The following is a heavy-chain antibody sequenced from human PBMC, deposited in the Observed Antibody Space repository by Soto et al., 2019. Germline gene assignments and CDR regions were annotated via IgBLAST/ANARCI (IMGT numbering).Heavy chain of an antibody. CDR2: IYYSGST. Sequence: SETLSLTCTVSGGSISSSSYYWGWIRQPPGKGLEWIGSIYYSGSTYYNPSLKSRVTISVDTSKNQFSLKLSSVTAADTAVYYCARHGRGWFGEFPFDYWGQGTLVTVSS. V-gene: IGHV4-39*01. CDR1: GGSISSSSYY. CDR3: ARHGRGWFGEFPFDY. D-gene: IGHD3-10*01. J-gene: IGHJ4*02.